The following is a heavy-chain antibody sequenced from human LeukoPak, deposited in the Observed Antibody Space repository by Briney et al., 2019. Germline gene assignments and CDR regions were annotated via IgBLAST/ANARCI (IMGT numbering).Heavy chain of an antibody. D-gene: IGHD2-2*01. CDR1: GFTVSSNY. CDR2: IYSGGST. Sequence: GGSLRLSCAASGFTVSSNYMSWVRQAPGKGLEWVSVIYSGGSTYYADSVKGRFTISRDNSKNTLYLQMNSLRAEDTAVYYCARERTSWGDAFDIWGQGTMVTVSS. J-gene: IGHJ3*02. V-gene: IGHV3-53*01. CDR3: ARERTSWGDAFDI.